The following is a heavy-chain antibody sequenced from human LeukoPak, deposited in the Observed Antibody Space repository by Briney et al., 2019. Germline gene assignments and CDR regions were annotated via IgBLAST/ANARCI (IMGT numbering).Heavy chain of an antibody. Sequence: PGGSLRLSCAASGFTVSGNYMNWVRQAPGKGLEWVANINQDGSGKYYVDSVKGRFTISRDNAKNSLYLQMNSLRAEDTAVYYCARASIGDNVDYWGQGTLVTVSS. V-gene: IGHV3-7*04. J-gene: IGHJ4*02. CDR1: GFTVSGNY. CDR2: INQDGSGK. CDR3: ARASIGDNVDY. D-gene: IGHD2-21*01.